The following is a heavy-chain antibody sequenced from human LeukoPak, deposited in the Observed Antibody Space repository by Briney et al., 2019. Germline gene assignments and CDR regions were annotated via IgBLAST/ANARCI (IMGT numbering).Heavy chain of an antibody. V-gene: IGHV1-18*01. CDR2: ISAYNGNT. CDR3: ARDRAGYSSHFDY. CDR1: GYTFTSYG. J-gene: IGHJ4*02. Sequence: ASVKVSCKASGYTFTSYGISSVRQAPGQGREWMGWISAYNGNTNYAQKLQGRVTMPTGTSTSTAYMELRSLRSDDTAVYYCARDRAGYSSHFDYWGQGTLVTVSS. D-gene: IGHD6-13*01.